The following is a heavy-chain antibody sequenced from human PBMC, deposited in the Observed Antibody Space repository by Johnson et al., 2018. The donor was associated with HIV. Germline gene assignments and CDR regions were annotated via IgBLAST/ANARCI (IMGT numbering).Heavy chain of an antibody. V-gene: IGHV3-7*03. CDR2: IKEDGSEK. CDR1: GFTFSNYW. CDR3: AKEAAMVQGGAFDI. J-gene: IGHJ3*02. D-gene: IGHD3-10*01. Sequence: VQLVESGGALVQPGDSLGLSCAVSGFTFSNYWMSWVRQAPGKGLEWVANIKEDGSEKYYVDSVKGRFPISRDNAKNSLYLQMNSLRAEDTALYYCAKEAAMVQGGAFDIWGQGTMVTVSS.